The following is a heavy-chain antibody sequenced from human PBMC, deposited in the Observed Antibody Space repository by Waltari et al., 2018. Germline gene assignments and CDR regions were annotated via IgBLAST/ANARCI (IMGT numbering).Heavy chain of an antibody. CDR1: GYTFTGYY. CDR2: RNTNRGGQ. D-gene: IGHD4-17*01. CDR3: AGVDGGGNDYGDYNFDY. V-gene: IGHV1-2*06. J-gene: IGHJ4*02. Sequence: QVQLVQSGAEVKKPGASVKVSCKASGYTFTGYYMHWVRQAPGQGLEWRGRRNTNRGGQKNEKSCKGRGNRTRERAMTTAYRGRSRAGSADTAGYYGAGVDGGGNDYGDYNFDYWGQGTLVTVSS.